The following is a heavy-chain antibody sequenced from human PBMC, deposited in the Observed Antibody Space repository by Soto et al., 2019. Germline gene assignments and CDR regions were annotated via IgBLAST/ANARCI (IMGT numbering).Heavy chain of an antibody. CDR2: ISWDGGST. CDR1: GFTFDDYT. V-gene: IGHV3-43*01. J-gene: IGHJ2*01. Sequence: GGSLRLSCAASGFTFDDYTMHWVRQAPGKGLEWVSLISWDGGSTYYADSVKGRFTISRDNSKNSLYLQMNSLRTEDTALYYCAKDTRGDSSSSFYFDLWGRGALVTGSS. CDR3: AKDTRGDSSSSFYFDL. D-gene: IGHD6-6*01.